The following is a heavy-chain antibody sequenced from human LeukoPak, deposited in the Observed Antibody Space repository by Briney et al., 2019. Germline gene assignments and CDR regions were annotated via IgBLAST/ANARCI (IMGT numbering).Heavy chain of an antibody. V-gene: IGHV1-2*02. CDR2: INPNSGGT. CDR3: ARDLEGYPYGSRNYPQ. J-gene: IGHJ4*02. CDR1: GYTFTGYY. Sequence: ASMKVSFTASGYTFTGYYIHWLRQAPGQGLEWMGFINPNSGGTNYAQKFQGRVTMTRDTSISTAYMELSSLTSDDTAVYYCARDLEGYPYGSRNYPQWGQGTLITVSS. D-gene: IGHD3-10*01.